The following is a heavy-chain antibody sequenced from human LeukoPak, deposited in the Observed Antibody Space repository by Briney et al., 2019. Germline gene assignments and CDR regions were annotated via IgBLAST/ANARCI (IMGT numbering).Heavy chain of an antibody. V-gene: IGHV1-8*01. Sequence: ASVKVSCTTSGYTFTRYDINWVRQAPGQGLVWRGGMNPNSGNTGYAQKFQGRVTKTRNTSISTAYMELSSLRSEDTAVYYCARGRGYSSSWYYRWGQGTLVTVSS. CDR3: ARGRGYSSSWYYR. CDR1: GYTFTRYD. J-gene: IGHJ5*02. D-gene: IGHD6-13*01. CDR2: MNPNSGNT.